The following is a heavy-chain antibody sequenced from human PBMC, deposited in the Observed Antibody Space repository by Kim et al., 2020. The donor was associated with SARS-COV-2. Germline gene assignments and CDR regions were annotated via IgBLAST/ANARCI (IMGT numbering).Heavy chain of an antibody. D-gene: IGHD6-19*01. CDR2: IWYDGSNK. CDR1: GFTFSSYA. V-gene: IGHV3-33*06. Sequence: GGSLRLSCAASGFTFSSYAMHWVRQAPGKGLEWVAVIWYDGSNKYYADSVKGRFTISRDNSKNTLYLQMNSLRAEDTAVYYCAKPRGSGWPTGGFDPWGQGTLVTVSS. J-gene: IGHJ5*02. CDR3: AKPRGSGWPTGGFDP.